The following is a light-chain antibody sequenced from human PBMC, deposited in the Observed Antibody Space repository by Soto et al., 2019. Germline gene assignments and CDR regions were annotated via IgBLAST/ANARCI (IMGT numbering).Light chain of an antibody. J-gene: IGLJ1*01. V-gene: IGLV1-47*01. CDR3: SSYTSSSTLV. Sequence: QSVLTQPPSASGNPGQRLTISCSGSTSNILRNYVYWYRQFPGTAPRLLISMNDQRPSGVPDRFSGSKSGTSASLAISGLRSEDEADYYCSSYTSSSTLVFGTGTKVTVL. CDR2: MND. CDR1: TSNILRNY.